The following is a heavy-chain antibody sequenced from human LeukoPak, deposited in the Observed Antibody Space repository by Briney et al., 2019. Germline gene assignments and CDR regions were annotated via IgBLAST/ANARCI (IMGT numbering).Heavy chain of an antibody. CDR3: AKDDPTGRYL. CDR1: GFTFSSFG. V-gene: IGHV3-30*02. J-gene: IGHJ4*02. Sequence: PGGSLRLSCTASGFTFSSFGMHWVRQTPGKGLEWVTFIHNYETTEYYADSVKGRFTISRDNSKNTVYLQKNSLRVEDTAVYYCAKDDPTGRYLWGQGTLVTVSS. D-gene: IGHD1-26*01. CDR2: IHNYETTE.